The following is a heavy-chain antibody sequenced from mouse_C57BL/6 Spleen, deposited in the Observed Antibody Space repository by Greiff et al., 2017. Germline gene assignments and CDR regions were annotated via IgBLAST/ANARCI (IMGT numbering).Heavy chain of an antibody. D-gene: IGHD2-4*01. CDR1: GFSLTSYG. V-gene: IGHV2-2*01. CDR3: ARKGRYDYEDYLDY. Sequence: VKLVESGPGLVQPSQSLSITCTVSGFSLTSYGVHWVRQPPGKGLEWLGVIWSGGSTDYNAAFISRLSISKDNSKSQVFFKMNSLQVDDTSIYYCARKGRYDYEDYLDYWGQGTTLTVSS. CDR2: IWSGGST. J-gene: IGHJ2*01.